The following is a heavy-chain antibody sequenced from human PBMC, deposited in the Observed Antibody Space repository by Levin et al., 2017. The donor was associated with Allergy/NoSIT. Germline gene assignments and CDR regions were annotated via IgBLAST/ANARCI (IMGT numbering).Heavy chain of an antibody. D-gene: IGHD4-17*01. CDR1: GFTFSSYA. V-gene: IGHV3-30-3*01. J-gene: IGHJ4*02. CDR3: AREYGVISNFDY. CDR2: ISYDGSNK. Sequence: LSLTCAASGFTFSSYAMHWVRQAPGKGLEWVAVISYDGSNKYYADSVKGRFTISRDNSKNTLYLQMNSLRAEDTAVYYCAREYGVISNFDYWGQGTLVTVSS.